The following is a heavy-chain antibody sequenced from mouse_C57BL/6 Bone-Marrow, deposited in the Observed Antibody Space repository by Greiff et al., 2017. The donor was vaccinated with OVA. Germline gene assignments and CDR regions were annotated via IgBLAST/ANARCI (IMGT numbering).Heavy chain of an antibody. CDR2: IDPSDSYT. CDR1: GYTFTSYW. J-gene: IGHJ4*01. V-gene: IGHV1-59*01. Sequence: VQLQQPGAELVRPGTSVKLSCKASGYTFTSYWMHWVKQRPGQGLEWIGVIDPSDSYTNYNQKFKGKATLTVDTSSSTAYMQLSSLTSEDSAVYYCARSGWGAMDYWGQGTSVTVSS. D-gene: IGHD1-1*02. CDR3: ARSGWGAMDY.